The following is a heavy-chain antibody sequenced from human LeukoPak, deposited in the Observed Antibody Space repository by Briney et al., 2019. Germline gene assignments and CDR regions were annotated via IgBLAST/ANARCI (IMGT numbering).Heavy chain of an antibody. Sequence: ASVKVSCKASGYTFTSYGISWVRQAPGQGLEWMGWISAYNGNTNYAQKLQGRVTMTTDTSTSTAYMELRSLRSDDTAVYYCARESYSCSGSYWGYYFDYWGQGTLVTVSS. D-gene: IGHD1-26*01. CDR3: ARESYSCSGSYWGYYFDY. CDR1: GYTFTSYG. V-gene: IGHV1-18*01. J-gene: IGHJ4*02. CDR2: ISAYNGNT.